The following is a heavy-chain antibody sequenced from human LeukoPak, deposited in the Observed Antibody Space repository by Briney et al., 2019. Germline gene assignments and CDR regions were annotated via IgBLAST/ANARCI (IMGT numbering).Heavy chain of an antibody. D-gene: IGHD6-19*01. CDR1: GFTFSSYW. CDR2: IKQDGSEK. CDR3: ARMLSSGWYREFDY. V-gene: IGHV3-7*01. Sequence: PGGSLRLSCAASGFTFSSYWMSWVRRAPGKGLEWVANIKQDGSEKYYVDSVKGRFTISRDNAKNSLYLQMNSLRAEDTAVYYCARMLSSGWYREFDYWGQGTLVTVSS. J-gene: IGHJ4*02.